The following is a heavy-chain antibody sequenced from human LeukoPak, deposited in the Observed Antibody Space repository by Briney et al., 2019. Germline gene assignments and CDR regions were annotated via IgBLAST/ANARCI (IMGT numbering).Heavy chain of an antibody. CDR2: INPSGGST. J-gene: IGHJ4*02. CDR1: GYTFTSYY. V-gene: IGHV1-46*01. Sequence: ASVKVSCKASGYTFTSYYMHWARQAPGQGLEWMGIINPSGGSTSYAQKFQGRVTMTEDTSTDTAYMELSSLRSEDTAVYYCATGSREYYPLDYWGQGTLVTVSS. D-gene: IGHD3-22*01. CDR3: ATGSREYYPLDY.